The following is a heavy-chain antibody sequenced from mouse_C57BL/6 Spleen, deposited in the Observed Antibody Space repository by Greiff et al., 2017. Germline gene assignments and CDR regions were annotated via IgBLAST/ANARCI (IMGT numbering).Heavy chain of an antibody. CDR1: GFSLTSYG. CDR2: IWSGGSP. V-gene: IGHV2-2*01. J-gene: IGHJ4*01. D-gene: IGHD1-1*01. Sequence: QVQLQQSGPGLVQPSQSLSITCTVSGFSLTSYGVHWVRQSPGKGLEWLGVIWSGGSPDYNAAYISRLSISKDNSKSQVFFKMNSLQADDTAIYYCSRISGYGSSSYAMDYWGQGTSVTVSS. CDR3: SRISGYGSSSYAMDY.